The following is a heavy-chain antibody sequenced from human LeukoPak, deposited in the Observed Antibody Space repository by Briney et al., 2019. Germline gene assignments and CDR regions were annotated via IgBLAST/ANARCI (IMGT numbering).Heavy chain of an antibody. CDR3: ARSLSGYLDY. V-gene: IGHV4-59*01. CDR1: GGSISSYY. Sequence: SETLSLTCTVSGGSISSYYWSWIRQPPGKGLEWIGYIYYSGSTNYNPSLKSRVTISVDTSKNQFSLKLSSVTTADTAVSYCARSLSGYLDYWGQGTLVTVSS. CDR2: IYYSGST. D-gene: IGHD3-3*01. J-gene: IGHJ4*02.